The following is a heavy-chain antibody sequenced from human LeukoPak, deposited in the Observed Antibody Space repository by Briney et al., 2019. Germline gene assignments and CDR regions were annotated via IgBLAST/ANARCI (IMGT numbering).Heavy chain of an antibody. CDR2: ISSSSSYI. CDR1: GFTFSSYS. CDR3: ARDHHYDFWRVYDY. D-gene: IGHD3-3*01. Sequence: PGGSLRLSRAASGFTFSSYSMNWVRQTPGKGLEWVSSISSSSSYIYYADSAKGRFTISRDNAKNSLYLQMNSLRAEDTAVYYCARDHHYDFWRVYDYWGQGTLVTVSS. J-gene: IGHJ4*02. V-gene: IGHV3-21*01.